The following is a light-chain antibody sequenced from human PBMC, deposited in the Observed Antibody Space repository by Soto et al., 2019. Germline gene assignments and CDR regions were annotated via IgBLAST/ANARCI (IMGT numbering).Light chain of an antibody. CDR2: DAS. J-gene: IGKJ1*01. CDR1: QRVSSY. CDR3: QQYNNWPWT. Sequence: EIVLTQSPATLSLSPGERATLSCRASQRVSSYLAWYQQKPGQAPRLLIYDASNRATGIPARFSGSGSGTDFTLPISSMHSQDFAVYSSQQYNNWPWTFGQGTKVDI. V-gene: IGKV3-11*01.